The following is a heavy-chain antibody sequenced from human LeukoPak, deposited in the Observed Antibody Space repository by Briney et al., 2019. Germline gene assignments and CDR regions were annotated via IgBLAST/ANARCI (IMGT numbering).Heavy chain of an antibody. CDR3: GRDTSQKGAHYRDF. V-gene: IGHV4-59*01. Sequence: SETLSLTCTVSGGSISSYYWSWTRQPPGKGLEWIGYIYYSGSTIYHPSLKSRVTILVDKSKNQFFLKLSSATAADQAVVYCGRDTSQKGAHYRDFWGKGTTITISS. CDR1: GGSISSYY. CDR2: IYYSGST. D-gene: IGHD3-16*01. J-gene: IGHJ6*03.